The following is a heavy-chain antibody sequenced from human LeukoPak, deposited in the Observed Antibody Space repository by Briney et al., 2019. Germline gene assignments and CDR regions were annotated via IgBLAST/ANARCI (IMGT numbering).Heavy chain of an antibody. CDR2: INPNSGGT. V-gene: IGHV1-2*02. CDR1: GYTFTGYY. Sequence: PGASVKVSCKASGYTFTGYYMHWVRQAPGQGLEWMGWINPNSGGTNYAQKFQGRVTMTRDTSISTAYMELSRLRSDDTAVYYCARDGKYGSGSSSLGNYYYYYMDVWGKGTTVTISS. CDR3: ARDGKYGSGSSSLGNYYYYYMDV. D-gene: IGHD3-10*01. J-gene: IGHJ6*03.